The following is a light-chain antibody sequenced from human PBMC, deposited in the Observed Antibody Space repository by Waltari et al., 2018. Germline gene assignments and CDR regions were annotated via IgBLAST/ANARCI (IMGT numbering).Light chain of an antibody. J-gene: IGLJ7*01. Sequence: QSVLTPPPSVSAAPGPRVTIPYSGGSPNLRHPYVSWCRQFPGTPPKLLIYEDSERPSGIPGRVSGSKSGTSATLDITGLQAGDEADYYCGTWDSSLSGAVFGGGTHLTVL. V-gene: IGLV1-51*02. CDR3: GTWDSSLSGAV. CDR1: SPNLRHPY. CDR2: EDS.